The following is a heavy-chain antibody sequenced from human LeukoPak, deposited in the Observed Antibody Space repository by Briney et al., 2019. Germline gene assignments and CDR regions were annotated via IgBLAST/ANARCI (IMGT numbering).Heavy chain of an antibody. D-gene: IGHD1-1*01. CDR3: ARDVDGTGTHSYNWFDP. Sequence: PGRSLRLSCAASGFTFSSYAMHWVRQAPGKGLEWVAVKSYDGSNKYYADSVKGRFTISRDNSKNTLYLQMNSLRAEDTAVYYCARDVDGTGTHSYNWFDPWGQGTLVTVSS. V-gene: IGHV3-30-3*01. CDR2: KSYDGSNK. J-gene: IGHJ5*02. CDR1: GFTFSSYA.